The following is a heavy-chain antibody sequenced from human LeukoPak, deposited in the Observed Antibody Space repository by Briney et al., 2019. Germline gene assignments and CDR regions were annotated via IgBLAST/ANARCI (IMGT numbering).Heavy chain of an antibody. D-gene: IGHD2-2*02. CDR1: GGSISSSSYY. V-gene: IGHV4-39*02. CDR3: ARQSSTSCYIDY. Sequence: RSSETLSLTCTVSGGSISSSSYYWGWIRQPPGKGLEWIGSVYYSGSTFYNPSLKSRVTISVDTSKNHFSLKLSSVTAADTAVYFCARQSSTSCYIDYWGQGTLVAVSS. J-gene: IGHJ4*02. CDR2: VYYSGST.